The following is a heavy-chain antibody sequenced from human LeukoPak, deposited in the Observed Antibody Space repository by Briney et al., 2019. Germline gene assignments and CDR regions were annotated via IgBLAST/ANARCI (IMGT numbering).Heavy chain of an antibody. J-gene: IGHJ3*02. CDR2: IYYSGST. CDR3: AGAFCGGDCYSGDAFDI. D-gene: IGHD2-21*02. V-gene: IGHV4-59*12. CDR1: GGSISSYY. Sequence: SETLSLTCTVSGGSISSYYWSWIRQPPGKGLEWIGYIYYSGSTNYNPSLKGRVTISVDRSKNQFSLKLSSVTAADTAVYYCAGAFCGGDCYSGDAFDIWGQGTMVTVSS.